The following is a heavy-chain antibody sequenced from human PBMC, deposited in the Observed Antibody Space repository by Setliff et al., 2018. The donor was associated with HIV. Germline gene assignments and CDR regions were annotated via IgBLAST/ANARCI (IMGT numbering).Heavy chain of an antibody. CDR1: GYTFTNYG. Sequence: AASVKVSCKASGYTFTNYGISWVRQAPGQGLEWMGWISSYNGNTNYAQKLQGRVTMTRNTSTSTAYMELSSLTSEDTSVYYCARPSVRMARNWYYFGYWGQGTLVTVSS. J-gene: IGHJ4*02. CDR3: ARPSVRMARNWYYFGY. D-gene: IGHD1-1*01. CDR2: ISSYNGNT. V-gene: IGHV1-18*01.